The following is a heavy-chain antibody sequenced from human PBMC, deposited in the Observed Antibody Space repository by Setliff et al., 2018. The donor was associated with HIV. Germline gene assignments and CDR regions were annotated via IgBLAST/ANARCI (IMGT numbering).Heavy chain of an antibody. J-gene: IGHJ6*03. Sequence: PSETLSLTCTVSGGSISSFFWSWIRQPPGKGLEWIGTTYYAGNSYSNMSLRSRLTISVDTSNNQLSLSLSSVTAADSAVYYCARITTIFGVGTGQDYYMDVWGKGTTVTVSS. D-gene: IGHD3-3*01. CDR2: TYYAGNS. V-gene: IGHV4-59*04. CDR3: ARITTIFGVGTGQDYYMDV. CDR1: GGSISSFF.